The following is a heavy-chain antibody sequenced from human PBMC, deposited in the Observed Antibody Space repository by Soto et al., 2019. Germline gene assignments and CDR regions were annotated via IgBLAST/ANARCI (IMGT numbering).Heavy chain of an antibody. J-gene: IGHJ4*02. Sequence: PSETLSLTCTVSGGSISSCYWSWIRQPPGKGLEWIGYIYYSGSTIYNPSLKSRVTISVDTSKNQFSLKLISVTAADTAVYYCARARYDSSGYYYFDYWGQGTLVTVSS. V-gene: IGHV4-59*01. CDR1: GGSISSCY. D-gene: IGHD3-22*01. CDR3: ARARYDSSGYYYFDY. CDR2: IYYSGST.